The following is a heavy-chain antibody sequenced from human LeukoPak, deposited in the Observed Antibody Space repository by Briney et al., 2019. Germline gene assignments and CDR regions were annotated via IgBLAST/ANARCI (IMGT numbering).Heavy chain of an antibody. Sequence: SEPLSLTCTVSGDSISGSNDHWGWLRQAPGKGLERLVTVHRTGRAFYHPSARGRTTGTVNTYKNAFSRKLASVTAADTAVYYCAREPDAWGQG. CDR1: GDSISGSNDH. CDR3: AREPDA. CDR2: VHRTGRA. V-gene: IGHV4-39*07. J-gene: IGHJ5*02.